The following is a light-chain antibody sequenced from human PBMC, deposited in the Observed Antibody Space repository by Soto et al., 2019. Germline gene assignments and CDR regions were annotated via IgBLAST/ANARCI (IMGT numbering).Light chain of an antibody. CDR1: QCVSSSY. Sequence: EIVLTQSPGTLSLAPGERASLSCRASQCVSSSYLAWYQQKPGQAPRLLIYGASSRATGIPDRFSGSGSGTDFTLTISRLEPEDFAVYYCQQYNNWPPWTFGQGTKVDI. CDR2: GAS. V-gene: IGKV3-20*01. CDR3: QQYNNWPPWT. J-gene: IGKJ1*01.